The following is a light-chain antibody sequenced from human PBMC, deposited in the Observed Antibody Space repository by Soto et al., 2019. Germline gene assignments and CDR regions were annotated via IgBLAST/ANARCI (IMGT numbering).Light chain of an antibody. CDR3: QSYDSSLSDWV. Sequence: QPVLTQPPSVSGAPGQRVTISCTGSSSNIGAGYDVHWYQQLPGTARKLLIYGNSNRPSGDPDRFSGSKSGTSASLAITGLQAEEAADYYCQSYDSSLSDWVFGGGTELTV. CDR1: SSNIGAGYD. J-gene: IGLJ3*02. V-gene: IGLV1-40*01. CDR2: GNS.